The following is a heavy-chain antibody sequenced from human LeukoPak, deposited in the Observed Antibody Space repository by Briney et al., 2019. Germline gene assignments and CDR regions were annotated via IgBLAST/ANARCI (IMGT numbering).Heavy chain of an antibody. J-gene: IGHJ6*03. V-gene: IGHV1-46*01. Sequence: ASVKVSCKTSGYTFTSHYIHWVRQAPGQGLEWMGLIDPSGGSTSYAQNFQGRVTMTRDTSTSTVYMELSSLRSDDTAVYYCARDRDYDYYYYMDVWGKGTTVTISS. CDR2: IDPSGGST. CDR3: ARDRDYDYYYYMDV. CDR1: GYTFTSHY.